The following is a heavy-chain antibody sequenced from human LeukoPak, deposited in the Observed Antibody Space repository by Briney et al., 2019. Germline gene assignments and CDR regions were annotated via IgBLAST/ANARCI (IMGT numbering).Heavy chain of an antibody. CDR1: GGSISSYY. V-gene: IGHV4-4*07. J-gene: IGHJ3*02. Sequence: SETLSLTCTVSGGSISSYYWSWIRQPAGKGLEWIGRIYSTGSTNYNPSLKSRVTMSVDTSKNQFSLKLSSVTAADTAVYYCARLNYYYDSSGYYSDAFDIWGQGTMVTVSS. CDR3: ARLNYYYDSSGYYSDAFDI. D-gene: IGHD3-22*01. CDR2: IYSTGST.